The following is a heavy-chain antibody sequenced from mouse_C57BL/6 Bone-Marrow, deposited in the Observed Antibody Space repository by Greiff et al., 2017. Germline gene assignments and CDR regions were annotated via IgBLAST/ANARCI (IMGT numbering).Heavy chain of an antibody. J-gene: IGHJ4*01. CDR2: IYIGNGYT. CDR3: ALGYYYGSSYYAMDY. CDR1: GYTFTSYG. V-gene: IGHV1-58*01. Sequence: VQLKQSGAELVRPGSSVKMSCKTSGYTFTSYGINWVQQRPGQGLEWIGYIYIGNGYTEYNEKLKGQATLTSDTSSSTAYMQLSSLTSEDSAIYFCALGYYYGSSYYAMDYWGQGTSVTVSS. D-gene: IGHD1-1*01.